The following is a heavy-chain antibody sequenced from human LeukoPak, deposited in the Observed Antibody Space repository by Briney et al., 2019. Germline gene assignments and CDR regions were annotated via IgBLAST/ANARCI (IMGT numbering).Heavy chain of an antibody. CDR1: GFTFSSYA. D-gene: IGHD6-19*01. CDR2: ISYDGSNK. CDR3: ARDGDVAANWFDP. J-gene: IGHJ5*02. Sequence: PGGSLGLSCAASGFTFSSYAMHWVRQAPGKGLEWVAVISYDGSNKYYADSVKGRFTISRDNSKNTLYLQMNSLRAEDTAVYYCARDGDVAANWFDPWGQGTLVTVSS. V-gene: IGHV3-30-3*01.